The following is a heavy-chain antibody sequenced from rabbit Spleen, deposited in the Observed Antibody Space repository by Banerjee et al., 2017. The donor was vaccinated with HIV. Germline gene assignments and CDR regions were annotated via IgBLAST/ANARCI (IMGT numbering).Heavy chain of an antibody. V-gene: IGHV1S40*01. CDR1: GFDLSSYYY. D-gene: IGHD8-1*01. J-gene: IGHJ6*01. CDR3: ARDAATSFSSYGMDL. Sequence: QSLEESGGDLVKPGASLTLTCTASGFDLSSYYYMCWVRQAPGKGLEWIGCVDVGSSGFTYFASWAKGRFTISKTSSTTVTLQMTSLTAADTATYFCARDAATSFSSYGMDLWGQGTLVTVS. CDR2: VDVGSSGFT.